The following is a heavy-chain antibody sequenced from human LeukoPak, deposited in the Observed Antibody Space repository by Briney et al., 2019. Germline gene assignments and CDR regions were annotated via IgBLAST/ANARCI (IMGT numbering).Heavy chain of an antibody. CDR3: ARVRGYCGGDCYMDAFDI. V-gene: IGHV3-30*03. D-gene: IGHD2-21*02. Sequence: PGGSLRLSCATSGFTFSTFWMHWVRQAPGKGLVWVAVISYDGSNKYYADSVKGRFTISRDNSKNTLYLQMNSLRAEDTAVYYCARVRGYCGGDCYMDAFDIGGQGTMVTVSS. CDR1: GFTFSTFW. J-gene: IGHJ3*02. CDR2: ISYDGSNK.